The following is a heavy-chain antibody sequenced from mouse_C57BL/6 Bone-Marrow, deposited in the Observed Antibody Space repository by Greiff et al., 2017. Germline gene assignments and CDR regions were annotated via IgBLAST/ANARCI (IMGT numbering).Heavy chain of an antibody. V-gene: IGHV1-54*01. CDR1: GYAFTNYL. Sequence: QVQLQQSGPEMVKPGASVKVSCKASGYAFTNYLIEWVKQRPGQGLEWIGVINPGSGGTNYNEKFKGKATLTADKSSSTAYMQLSSLTSEDSAVYFCARLGPYPYYFDYWGQGTTLTVSS. J-gene: IGHJ2*01. D-gene: IGHD2-10*01. CDR2: INPGSGGT. CDR3: ARLGPYPYYFDY.